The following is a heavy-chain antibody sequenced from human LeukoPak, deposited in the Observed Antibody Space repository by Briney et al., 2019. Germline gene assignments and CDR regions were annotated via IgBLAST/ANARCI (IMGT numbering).Heavy chain of an antibody. V-gene: IGHV3-7*01. CDR1: GFIFSAYW. Sequence: GGSLRLSCVGSGFIFSAYWMAWVRQAPGKGPEWVANINEDGGEERYVDSVRGRFTISRDNTKNSLSLQMNSLRDEDTAVYYCARSFGEGDIVVVPAAIEGGFDYWGQGTLVTVSS. CDR3: ARSFGEGDIVVVPAAIEGGFDY. CDR2: INEDGGEE. J-gene: IGHJ4*02. D-gene: IGHD2-2*01.